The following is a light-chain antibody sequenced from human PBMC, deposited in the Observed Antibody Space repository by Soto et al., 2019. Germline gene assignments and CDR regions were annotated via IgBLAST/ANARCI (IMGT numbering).Light chain of an antibody. V-gene: IGLV1-40*01. Sequence: ELTQPPSVSVAPGQTVIISCSGSSSNLGAPYDVNWFRQLPGTVPRLLLYGTNNRPSGVPDRFSGSKSGTSASLAITGLQAEDEADYYCQSYDSSLSGYVFGTGTKVTVL. CDR2: GTN. J-gene: IGLJ1*01. CDR1: SSNLGAPYD. CDR3: QSYDSSLSGYV.